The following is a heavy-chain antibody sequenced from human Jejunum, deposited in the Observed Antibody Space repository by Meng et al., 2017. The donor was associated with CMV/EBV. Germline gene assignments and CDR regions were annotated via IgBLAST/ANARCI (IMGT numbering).Heavy chain of an antibody. CDR3: ARPGYSGSYWYYFDY. J-gene: IGHJ4*02. V-gene: IGHV3-21*01. CDR1: GFSFSPYS. CDR2: ISSSSSSI. D-gene: IGHD1-26*01. Sequence: GFSFSPYSMNWVRQAPGKGLEWVSSISSSSSSISYADSVKGRFTISRDNAKNSLYLQMNSLRAEDTAVYYCARPGYSGSYWYYFDYWGQGTLVTVSS.